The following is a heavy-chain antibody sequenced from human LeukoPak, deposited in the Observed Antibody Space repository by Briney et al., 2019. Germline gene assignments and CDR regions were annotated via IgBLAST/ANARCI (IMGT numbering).Heavy chain of an antibody. Sequence: PGGSLRLSCAASGFTFSNSWMNWGRQAPGEGLEWVADINPDGSEKSYVDSAKRRFTLSRDNAKNSLYLQLNNLRVENTAVYYCARYRLRFDPWGQGTLVTVSS. CDR3: ARYRLRFDP. CDR1: GFTFSNSW. CDR2: INPDGSEK. J-gene: IGHJ5*02. V-gene: IGHV3-7*05. D-gene: IGHD3-16*02.